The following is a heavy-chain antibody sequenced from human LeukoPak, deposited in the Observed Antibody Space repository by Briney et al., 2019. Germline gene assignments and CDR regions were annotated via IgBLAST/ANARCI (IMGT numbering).Heavy chain of an antibody. CDR1: GDIFNSYS. CDR3: ARVGRSRGSLPNSYYYMDV. CDR2: IIPMFGSA. D-gene: IGHD1-26*01. Sequence: SVKVSCKASGDIFNSYSISWVRQAPGQGLEWMGGIIPMFGSANYAQKFQGRVTIATDQSTTAAYMELSSLSSEDTAVYYCARVGRSRGSLPNSYYYMDVRGKGTTVTVSS. V-gene: IGHV1-69*05. J-gene: IGHJ6*03.